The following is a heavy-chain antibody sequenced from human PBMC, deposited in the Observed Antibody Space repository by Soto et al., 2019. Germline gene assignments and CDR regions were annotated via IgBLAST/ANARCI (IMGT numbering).Heavy chain of an antibody. J-gene: IGHJ4*02. D-gene: IGHD3-9*01. CDR1: GGTFSSYA. V-gene: IGHV1-69*06. CDR2: IIPIFGTA. Sequence: SVKVCCKASGGTFSSYAISWVRQAPGQGLEWMGGIIPIFGTANYAQKFQGRVTITADKSTSTAYMELSSLRSEDTAVYYCASTRGFDWFRKYYFDYWGQGTLVTVSS. CDR3: ASTRGFDWFRKYYFDY.